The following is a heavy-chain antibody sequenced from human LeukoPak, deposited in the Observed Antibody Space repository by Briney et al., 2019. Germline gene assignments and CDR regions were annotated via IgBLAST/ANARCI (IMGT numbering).Heavy chain of an antibody. CDR2: IGSDSGTI. CDR3: ARPSTYNYFDY. V-gene: IGHV3-48*01. Sequence: PGGSLRLSCAASGFTFSNYSMNWVRQAPGKGLEWVSYIGSDSGTIYYADSVKGRFTVSRDNAKNSLYLQMNSLRAEDTAVYYCARPSTYNYFDYWGQGTLVTVSS. J-gene: IGHJ4*02. CDR1: GFTFSNYS. D-gene: IGHD4-11*01.